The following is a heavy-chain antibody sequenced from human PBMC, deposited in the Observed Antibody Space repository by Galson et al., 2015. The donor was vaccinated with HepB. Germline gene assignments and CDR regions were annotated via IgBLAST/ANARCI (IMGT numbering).Heavy chain of an antibody. CDR1: GYSFSGYG. J-gene: IGHJ3*01. CDR2: ISGYNGHT. CDR3: ARGSVLYEHKFADWNAFDL. V-gene: IGHV1-18*01. Sequence: SVKVSCKASGYSFSGYGISWLRQAPGQGLKWMGWISGYNGHTMYAQEFQGRVAMTTDTSTSTVYMELRSLRFDDTAVYFCARGSVLYEHKFADWNAFDLWGQETMVTVSS. D-gene: IGHD2-15*01.